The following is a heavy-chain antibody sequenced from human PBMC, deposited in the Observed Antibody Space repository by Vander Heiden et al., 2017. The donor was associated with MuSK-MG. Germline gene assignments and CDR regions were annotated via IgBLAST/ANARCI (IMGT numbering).Heavy chain of an antibody. Sequence: EVQLLESGGGLVQPGGSLRLPCAASGFTFSSYAMGWVRQAPGKGLEWVSAISGRGGSTYYADSVKGRFTISRDNSKNTLYLQMNSLRAEDTAVYYCAKVIGGGDRRRDYYYYMDVWGKGTTVTVSS. D-gene: IGHD3-16*01. J-gene: IGHJ6*03. CDR3: AKVIGGGDRRRDYYYYMDV. V-gene: IGHV3-23*01. CDR1: GFTFSSYA. CDR2: ISGRGGST.